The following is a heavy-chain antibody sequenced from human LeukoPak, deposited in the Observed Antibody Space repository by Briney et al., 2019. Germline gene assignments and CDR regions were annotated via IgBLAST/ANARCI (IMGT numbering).Heavy chain of an antibody. J-gene: IGHJ4*02. CDR1: GFTFSSYA. Sequence: GGSLRLSCAASGFTFSSYAMRWVRQAPGKGLEWVSSISGSGGSTYYADSVKGRFTISRDNSKSTLYLQMNSLRAEDTAVYYCAKDWDYYGSGSYSDYWGQGTLVTVSS. V-gene: IGHV3-23*01. D-gene: IGHD3-10*01. CDR3: AKDWDYYGSGSYSDY. CDR2: ISGSGGST.